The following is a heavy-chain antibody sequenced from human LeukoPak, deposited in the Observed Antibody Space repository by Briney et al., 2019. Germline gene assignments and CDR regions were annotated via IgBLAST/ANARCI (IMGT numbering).Heavy chain of an antibody. Sequence: SETLSLTCTVSGGSISSSSYYWSWIRQPPGKGLEWIGYIYYSGSTYYNPSLKSRVTISVDTSKNQFSLKLSSVTAADTAVYYCARDICQDSSSCHFDYWGQGTLVTVSS. D-gene: IGHD6-13*01. CDR3: ARDICQDSSSCHFDY. J-gene: IGHJ4*02. V-gene: IGHV4-30-4*01. CDR2: IYYSGST. CDR1: GGSISSSSYY.